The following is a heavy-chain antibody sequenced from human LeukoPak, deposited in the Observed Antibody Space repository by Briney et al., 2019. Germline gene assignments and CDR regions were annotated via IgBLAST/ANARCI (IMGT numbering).Heavy chain of an antibody. J-gene: IGHJ4*02. Sequence: ASVKVSCKASGGTFSSYAISWVRQAPGQGLEWMGRIIPILGTANYAQKFQGRVTITADKSTSTAYMELSSLRSEDTAVYYCARGGELRYYFDYWGQGTLVTVSS. CDR1: GGTFSSYA. CDR2: IIPILGTA. CDR3: ARGGELRYYFDY. D-gene: IGHD3-10*01. V-gene: IGHV1-69*04.